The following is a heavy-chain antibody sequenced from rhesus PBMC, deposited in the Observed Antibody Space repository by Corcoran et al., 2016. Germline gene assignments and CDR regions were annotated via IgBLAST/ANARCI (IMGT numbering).Heavy chain of an antibody. CDR2: IGGSSGST. D-gene: IGHD2-2*01. V-gene: IGHV4-127*01. Sequence: QVQLQESGPGLVKPSETLSLTCAVSGYSISSGYGWSWIRQPPGKGLEWIGYIGGSSGSTNYNPSLKGRVTISKATSKNQFSLKLSSVTAADTAVYYCARGYCTSTTCWNFDYWGQGVLVTVSS. CDR1: GYSISSGYG. J-gene: IGHJ4*01. CDR3: ARGYCTSTTCWNFDY.